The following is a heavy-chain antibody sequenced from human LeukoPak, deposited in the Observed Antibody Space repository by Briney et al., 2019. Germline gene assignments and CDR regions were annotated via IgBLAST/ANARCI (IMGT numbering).Heavy chain of an antibody. V-gene: IGHV3-15*01. Sequence: SGGSLRLSCAASGFTFSNAWMSWVRQAPGKGLEWIGRIKSKGDSGTTDYAAHVTGRFSISRDDSTDTLYLQLNSLKTEDTAIYYCTTDPRNGYYFDYWGQGTLVTVSS. J-gene: IGHJ4*02. CDR1: GFTFSNAW. CDR2: IKSKGDSGTT. D-gene: IGHD2/OR15-2a*01. CDR3: TTDPRNGYYFDY.